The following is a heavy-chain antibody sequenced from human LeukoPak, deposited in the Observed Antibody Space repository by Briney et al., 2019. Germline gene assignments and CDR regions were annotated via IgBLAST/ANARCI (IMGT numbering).Heavy chain of an antibody. Sequence: GGSLRLSCAASGFTFSDYYMSWIRQAPGKGLEWVSSISSSSSYIYYADSVKGRFTISRDNAKNSLYLQMNSLRAEDTAVYYCAREVEMATITGPLDAFDIWGQGTMVTVSS. CDR3: AREVEMATITGPLDAFDI. CDR2: ISSSSSYI. V-gene: IGHV3-11*06. J-gene: IGHJ3*02. CDR1: GFTFSDYY. D-gene: IGHD5-24*01.